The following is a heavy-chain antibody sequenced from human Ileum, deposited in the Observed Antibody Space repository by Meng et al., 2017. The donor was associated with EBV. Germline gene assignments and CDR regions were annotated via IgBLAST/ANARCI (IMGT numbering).Heavy chain of an antibody. CDR1: GFTFRDYN. Sequence: QGKRGKLGGGSVGPGGSLRLSCAASGFTFRDYNMTWIRQAPGKGLEWISSISGTSTTIHHADSVKGRFTISRDNDNNSLYLQMSSLRAEDTAVYYCARARSSSSHTAMAYYWGQGTLVTVSS. CDR2: ISGTSTTI. J-gene: IGHJ4*02. V-gene: IGHV3-11*01. CDR3: ARARSSSSHTAMAYY. D-gene: IGHD5-18*01.